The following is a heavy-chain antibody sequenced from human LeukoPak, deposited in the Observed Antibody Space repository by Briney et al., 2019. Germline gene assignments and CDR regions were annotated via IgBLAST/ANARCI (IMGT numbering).Heavy chain of an antibody. CDR2: IYYSGST. J-gene: IGHJ6*03. CDR3: ARDWQLNYYYYMDV. CDR1: GGSISSSSYY. Sequence: SSETLSLTCTVSGGSISSSSYYWGWIRQPPGKGLEWIGSIYYSGSTYYNPSLKSRVTISVDTSKNQFSLKLSSVTAADTAVYYCARDWQLNYYYYMDVWGKGTTVTVSS. V-gene: IGHV4-39*07. D-gene: IGHD6-6*01.